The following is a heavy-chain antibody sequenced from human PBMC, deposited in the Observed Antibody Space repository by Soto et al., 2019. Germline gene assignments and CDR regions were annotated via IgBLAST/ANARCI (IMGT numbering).Heavy chain of an antibody. CDR1: GDTFNFYS. D-gene: IGHD3-10*01. CDR2: INPILSMS. Sequence: QVQLVQSGADVQRPGSSVRVSCKASGDTFNFYSINWVRQAPGLGFQWMGRINPILSMSNYAPRFQGRVTMTADKSTITAYMELSSLRSEDTAMYYWATSYGSGYRAFDSWGQGALVTVSS. CDR3: ATSYGSGYRAFDS. V-gene: IGHV1-69*02. J-gene: IGHJ4*02.